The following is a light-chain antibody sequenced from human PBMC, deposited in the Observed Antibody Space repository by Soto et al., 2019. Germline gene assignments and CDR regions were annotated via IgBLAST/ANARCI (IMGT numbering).Light chain of an antibody. Sequence: QSALTQPRSVSGSPGQSVTISCTGTSSDVGTYNHVSWYQQHPGKAPKVMIFDVNKRSSTVPDRFSGSKSGNTASLTISGLQAEDEADYYCSSYAGTYSVLFGGGTKLTVL. CDR3: SSYAGTYSVL. J-gene: IGLJ2*01. CDR2: DVN. CDR1: SSDVGTYNH. V-gene: IGLV2-11*01.